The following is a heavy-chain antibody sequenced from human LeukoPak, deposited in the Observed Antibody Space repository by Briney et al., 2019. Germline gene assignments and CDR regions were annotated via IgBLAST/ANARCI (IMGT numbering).Heavy chain of an antibody. J-gene: IGHJ4*02. V-gene: IGHV1-2*02. CDR3: AGLSPTLDYFDY. CDR1: GYTFTGYY. Sequence: ASVKVSCKASGYTFTGYYMHWVRQAPGQGLEWMGWINPNSGGTNYAQKFQGRVTMTRDTSISTAYMELSRLRSDDTAVYYCAGLSPTLDYFDYWGQGTLVTVSS. CDR2: INPNSGGT.